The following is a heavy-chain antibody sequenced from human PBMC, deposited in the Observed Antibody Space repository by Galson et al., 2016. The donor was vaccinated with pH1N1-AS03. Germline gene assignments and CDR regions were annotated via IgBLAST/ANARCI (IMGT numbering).Heavy chain of an antibody. CDR1: GFIFSSDW. V-gene: IGHV3-74*01. CDR2: ITSDGSSI. Sequence: SLRLSCAASGFIFSSDWMHWVRQVPEKGLVWVSRITSDGSSISYADAVKGRFTTSRDNAKNTLYLQMNSLRAEDTAVYHCARAMYTSGWYGMDVWGQGTTVTVSS. J-gene: IGHJ6*02. D-gene: IGHD6-19*01. CDR3: ARAMYTSGWYGMDV.